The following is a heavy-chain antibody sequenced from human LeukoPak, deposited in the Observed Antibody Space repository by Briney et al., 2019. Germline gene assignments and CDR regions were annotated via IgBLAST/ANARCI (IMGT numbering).Heavy chain of an antibody. V-gene: IGHV3-23*01. CDR3: ARPMEGYSGSGSWYFDY. J-gene: IGHJ4*02. CDR2: ISGSGGST. Sequence: GGSLSLSCALSGFTFSSYGMSWVRQAPGGGLEWVSAISGSGGSTYYADSVKGRFTISRDNAKNSLFLQMNSLRAEDTAVYYCARPMEGYSGSGSWYFDYWGQGTLVTVSS. D-gene: IGHD3-10*01. CDR1: GFTFSSYG.